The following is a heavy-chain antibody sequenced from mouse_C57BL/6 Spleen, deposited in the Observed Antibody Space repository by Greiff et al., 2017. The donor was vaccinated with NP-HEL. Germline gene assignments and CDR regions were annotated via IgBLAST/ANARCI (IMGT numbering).Heavy chain of an antibody. CDR1: GYTFTSYW. D-gene: IGHD2-12*01. CDR3: ARVNDGFDY. Sequence: QVHVKQPGAELVMPGASVKLSCKASGYTFTSYWMHWVKQRPGQGLEWIGEIDPSDSYTNYNQKFKGKSTLTVDKSSSTAYMQLSSLTSEDSAVYYCARVNDGFDYWGQGTTLTVSS. CDR2: IDPSDSYT. J-gene: IGHJ2*01. V-gene: IGHV1-69*01.